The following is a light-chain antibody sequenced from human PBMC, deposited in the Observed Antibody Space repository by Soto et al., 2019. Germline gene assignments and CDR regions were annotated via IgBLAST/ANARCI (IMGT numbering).Light chain of an antibody. J-gene: IGKJ1*01. CDR1: HDISSA. Sequence: GDRVTITFPASHDISSALAWYQQKPGRAPKLLIYDASKLQSGVPSRFSGSGYGTDFTLTISSLQPEDFATYSCQQFNNYPRTFGQGTKVDIK. V-gene: IGKV1D-13*01. CDR2: DAS. CDR3: QQFNNYPRT.